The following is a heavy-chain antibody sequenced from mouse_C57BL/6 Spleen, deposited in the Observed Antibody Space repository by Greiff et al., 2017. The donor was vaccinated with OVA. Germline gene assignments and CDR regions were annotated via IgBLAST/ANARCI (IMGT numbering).Heavy chain of an antibody. J-gene: IGHJ4*01. CDR1: GFTFSDYG. V-gene: IGHV5-17*01. CDR3: ARGATEYYYAMDY. CDR2: ISSGSSTI. Sequence: EVQRVESGGGLVKPGGSLKLSCAASGFTFSDYGMHWVRQAPEKGLEWVAYISSGSSTIYYADTVKGRFTISRDNAKNTLFLQMTSLRSEDTAMYYCARGATEYYYAMDYWGQGTSVTVSS. D-gene: IGHD3-1*01.